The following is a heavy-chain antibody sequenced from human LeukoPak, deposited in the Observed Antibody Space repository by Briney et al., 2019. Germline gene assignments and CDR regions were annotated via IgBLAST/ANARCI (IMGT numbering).Heavy chain of an antibody. CDR3: ANTGSYFSVFPDY. D-gene: IGHD1-26*01. CDR1: GFTFSSYG. J-gene: IGHJ4*02. Sequence: TGGSLRLSCAASGFTFSSYGMHWVRQAPGKGLEWVAFIRYDGSNKYYADSVKGRFTISRDNSKNTLYLQMNSLRPEDTAVYYCANTGSYFSVFPDYWGQGTLVTVSS. CDR2: IRYDGSNK. V-gene: IGHV3-30*02.